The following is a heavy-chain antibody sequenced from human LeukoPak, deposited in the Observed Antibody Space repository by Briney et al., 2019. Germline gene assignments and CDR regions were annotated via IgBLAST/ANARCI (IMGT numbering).Heavy chain of an antibody. CDR1: GFTFSSYA. CDR3: AKGRIGFDGYNPPDFDY. CDR2: ISGSGGST. V-gene: IGHV3-23*01. Sequence: GGSLRLSCAASGFTFSSYAMSWVRQAPGKGLEWVSAISGSGGSTYYADSVKGRFTISRDNSKNTLYLQMNSLRAEDTTVYYCAKGRIGFDGYNPPDFDYWGQGTLVTVSS. J-gene: IGHJ4*02. D-gene: IGHD5-24*01.